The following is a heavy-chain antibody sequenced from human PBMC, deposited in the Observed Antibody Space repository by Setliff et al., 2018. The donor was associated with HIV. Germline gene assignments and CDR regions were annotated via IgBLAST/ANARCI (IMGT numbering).Heavy chain of an antibody. Sequence: GASVKVSCKASGYTLTNYAMHWVRQAPGQRLEWMGCINAGNDNTKYSQNFQGRVTITKDTSASTVYMKLSSLRSEDTALYYCTRVMGATTGFHDYWGQGTLVTVSS. CDR2: INAGNDNT. V-gene: IGHV1-3*01. CDR3: TRVMGATTGFHDY. D-gene: IGHD1-26*01. J-gene: IGHJ4*02. CDR1: GYTLTNYA.